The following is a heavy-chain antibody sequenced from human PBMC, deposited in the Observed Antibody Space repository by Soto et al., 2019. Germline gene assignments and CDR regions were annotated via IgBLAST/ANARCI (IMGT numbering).Heavy chain of an antibody. CDR1: GGTFSSYA. J-gene: IGHJ6*02. D-gene: IGHD3-10*01. V-gene: IGHV1-69*06. Sequence: SVKVSCKASGGTFSSYAISWVRQAPGQGLEWMGGIIPIFGTANYAQKFQGRVTITADKSTSTAYMELSSLRSEDTAVYYCARSGGSGSYYPTYYYYYYGMDVWGQGTTVTVSS. CDR2: IIPIFGTA. CDR3: ARSGGSGSYYPTYYYYYYGMDV.